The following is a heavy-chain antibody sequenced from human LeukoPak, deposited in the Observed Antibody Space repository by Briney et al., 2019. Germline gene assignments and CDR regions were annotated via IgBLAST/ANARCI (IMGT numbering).Heavy chain of an antibody. J-gene: IGHJ4*02. CDR1: GYTFTSYA. V-gene: IGHV1-3*01. D-gene: IGHD3-22*01. Sequence: GASVKVSCKASGYTFTSYAMHWVRLAPGQRLEWMGWINAGNGNTKYSQKFQGRVTITRDTSASTAYMELSSLRSEDTAVYYCARGCHDSSGYYWDYFDYWGQGTLVTVSS. CDR3: ARGCHDSSGYYWDYFDY. CDR2: INAGNGNT.